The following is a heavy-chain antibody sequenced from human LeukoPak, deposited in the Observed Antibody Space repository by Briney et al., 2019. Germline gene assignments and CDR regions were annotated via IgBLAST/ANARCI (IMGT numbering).Heavy chain of an antibody. J-gene: IGHJ4*02. D-gene: IGHD1-26*01. CDR3: ATDQPRYSGSYPFDY. V-gene: IGHV3-15*01. Sequence: GGSLRLSCAASGLTVSSNYMSWVRQGPGQGLEWVGRIKTEDEGGATDYAAPVKGRFIISSDHSENTVYLQMNSLKTEDTAVYYCATDQPRYSGSYPFDYWGQGTLVTVSS. CDR1: GLTVSSNY. CDR2: IKTEDEGGAT.